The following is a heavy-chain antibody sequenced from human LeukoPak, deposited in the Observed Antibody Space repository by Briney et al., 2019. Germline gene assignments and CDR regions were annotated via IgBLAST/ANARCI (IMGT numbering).Heavy chain of an antibody. D-gene: IGHD3-3*01. CDR1: GGSFSGYY. V-gene: IGHV4-34*01. J-gene: IGHJ6*03. CDR3: ARGGITIFGVVIIMQPYYYMDV. Sequence: SETLSLTCAVYGGSFSGYYWSWIRHPPGKGLEWIGEINHSGSTNYNPSLKSRVTISVDTSKNQFSLKLSPVTAADTAVYYCARGGITIFGVVIIMQPYYYMDVWGKGTTVTVSS. CDR2: INHSGST.